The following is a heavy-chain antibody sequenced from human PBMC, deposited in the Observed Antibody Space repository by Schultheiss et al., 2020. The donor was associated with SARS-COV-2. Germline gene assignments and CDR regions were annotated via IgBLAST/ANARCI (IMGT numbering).Heavy chain of an antibody. CDR3: ARVLSNRYYYYYYMDV. CDR2: ISSSSSTI. D-gene: IGHD1-14*01. CDR1: GFPLSKYA. V-gene: IGHV3-48*04. Sequence: GGSLRLSCAVSGFPLSKYAMSWVRQAPGKGLEWVSYISSSSSTIYYADSVKGRFTISRDNAKNSLYLQMNSLRAEDTAVYYCARVLSNRYYYYYYMDVWGKGTTVTVSS. J-gene: IGHJ6*03.